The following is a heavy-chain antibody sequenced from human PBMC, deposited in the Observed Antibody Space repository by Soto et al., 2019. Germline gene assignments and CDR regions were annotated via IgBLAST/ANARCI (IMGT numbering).Heavy chain of an antibody. CDR2: ISGSGGST. J-gene: IGHJ5*02. CDR3: AKTDLRFSPRGWFDP. Sequence: GGSLRLSCAASGFTFISYAMSWVRQAPWKGLEWVSAISGSGGSTYYADSVKGRFTISRDNSKNTLYLQMNSLRAEDTAVYYCAKTDLRFSPRGWFDPWGQGTLVTVSS. V-gene: IGHV3-23*01. CDR1: GFTFISYA. D-gene: IGHD3-3*01.